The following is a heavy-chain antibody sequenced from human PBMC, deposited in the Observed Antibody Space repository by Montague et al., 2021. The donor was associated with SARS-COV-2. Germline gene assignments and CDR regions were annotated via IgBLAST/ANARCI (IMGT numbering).Heavy chain of an antibody. CDR3: ARGITVTTFYYYGMDV. D-gene: IGHD4-17*01. V-gene: IGHV4-34*01. Sequence: SETLSLTCAVYGRSFSGYYWNWIRQPPGKGLEWIGEINHSGSTNYNPSLKSRVTISVDTSKNQFSLKLSSVTAADTAVYYCARGITVTTFYYYGMDVWGQGTTVTVSS. CDR2: INHSGST. J-gene: IGHJ6*02. CDR1: GRSFSGYY.